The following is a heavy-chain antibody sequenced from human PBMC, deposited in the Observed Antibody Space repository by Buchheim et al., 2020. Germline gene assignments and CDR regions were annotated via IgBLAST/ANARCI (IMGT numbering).Heavy chain of an antibody. CDR3: ARSGEHLYYYMDL. CDR2: INPDGNEK. D-gene: IGHD1-14*01. Sequence: EVQLVESGGDLVQPGGSLRLSCAASGLTFRSCWMNWVRQTPGKGLEWVANINPDGNEKSYVDSVKGRFTISRDNAKSALYLQMYSLRAEDTAVYYCARSGEHLYYYMDLWGKGTT. CDR1: GLTFRSCW. V-gene: IGHV3-7*01. J-gene: IGHJ6*03.